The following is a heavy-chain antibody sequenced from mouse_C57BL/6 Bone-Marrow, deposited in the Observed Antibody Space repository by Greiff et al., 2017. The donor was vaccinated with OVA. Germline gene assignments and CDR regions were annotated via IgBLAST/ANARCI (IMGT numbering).Heavy chain of an antibody. D-gene: IGHD2-1*01. CDR2: IDPENGDT. Sequence: EVQLQQSGAELVRPGASVKLSCTASGFNIKDDYMHWVKQRPEQGLEWIGWIDPENGDTEYASKFQGKATITADTSSNTAYLQLSSLTSEDTAVYYCTTERVTTYFDVWGTGTTVTVSS. J-gene: IGHJ1*03. CDR1: GFNIKDDY. V-gene: IGHV14-4*01. CDR3: TTERVTTYFDV.